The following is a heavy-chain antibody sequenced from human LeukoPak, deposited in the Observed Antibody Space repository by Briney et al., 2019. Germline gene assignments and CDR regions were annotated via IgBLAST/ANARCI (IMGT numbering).Heavy chain of an antibody. V-gene: IGHV3-23*01. CDR2: ISGSGGST. CDR3: AKLLLVGATNYMDV. J-gene: IGHJ6*03. Sequence: GGSLRLSCAASGFTFSSYAMSWVRQAPGTGLEWVSAISGSGGSTYYADSVKGRLTISRDNSKNTLYLQMNSLRAEDTAVYYCAKLLLVGATNYMDVWGKGTTVTVSS. CDR1: GFTFSSYA. D-gene: IGHD1-26*01.